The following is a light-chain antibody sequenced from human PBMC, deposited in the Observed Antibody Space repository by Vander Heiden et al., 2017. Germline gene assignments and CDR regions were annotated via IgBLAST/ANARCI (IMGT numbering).Light chain of an antibody. CDR2: TST. Sequence: QSVLTQPPSASGPPAQRAPISCSGSSSNIGSNIENWYQQLPGTAPKLLIHTSTLRPSGVPDRFSGSTSGTSASLAISGLQSEDEADYYCAAWEDSLNGRVFGTGTKVTVL. J-gene: IGLJ1*01. CDR1: SSNIGSNI. V-gene: IGLV1-44*01. CDR3: AAWEDSLNGRV.